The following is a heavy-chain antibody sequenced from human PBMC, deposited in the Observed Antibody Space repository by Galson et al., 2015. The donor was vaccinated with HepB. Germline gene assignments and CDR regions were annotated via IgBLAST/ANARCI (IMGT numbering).Heavy chain of an antibody. CDR3: ARGVGATPGNWFDP. D-gene: IGHD1-26*01. J-gene: IGHJ5*02. CDR2: TYYRSKWYN. Sequence: CAISGDSVSSNSAAWNWIRQSPSRGLEWLGRTYYRSKWYNDYAVSVKSRITINPDTSKNQFSLQLNSVTPEDTAVYYCARGVGATPGNWFDPWGQGTLVTVSS. V-gene: IGHV6-1*01. CDR1: GDSVSSNSAA.